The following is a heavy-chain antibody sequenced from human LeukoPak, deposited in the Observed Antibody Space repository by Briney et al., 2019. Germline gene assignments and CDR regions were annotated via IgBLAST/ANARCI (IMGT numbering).Heavy chain of an antibody. CDR1: GFTFSSYS. CDR2: IRSSSDSI. CDR3: ARAMRSCYDY. Sequence: PGGSLRLSCAASGFTFSSYSMNWVRQAPGKRLEWVSYIRSSSDSISYAESVKGRFTISRDNAENSLYLQMNSLRDEDMAVYYCARAMRSCYDYWGQGTLVTVSS. V-gene: IGHV3-48*02. J-gene: IGHJ4*02. D-gene: IGHD2-21*01.